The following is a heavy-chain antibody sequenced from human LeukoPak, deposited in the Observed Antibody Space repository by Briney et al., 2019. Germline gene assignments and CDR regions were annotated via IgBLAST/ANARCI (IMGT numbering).Heavy chain of an antibody. CDR2: IIPIFGTA. CDR3: ARDFMVRGVIMGEFDY. J-gene: IGHJ4*02. CDR1: GGTFSSYA. Sequence: GASVKVSCKASGGTFSSYAIGWVRQAPGQGLEWMGGIIPIFGTANYAQKFQGRVTITADESTSTAYMELSSLRSEDTAVYYCARDFMVRGVIMGEFDYWGQGTLVTVSS. V-gene: IGHV1-69*13. D-gene: IGHD3-10*01.